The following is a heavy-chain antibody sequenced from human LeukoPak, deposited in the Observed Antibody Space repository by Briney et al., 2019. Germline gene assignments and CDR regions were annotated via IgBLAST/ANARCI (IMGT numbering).Heavy chain of an antibody. CDR1: GGSISSGGYS. V-gene: IGHV4-30-2*01. CDR2: IYHSGST. CDR3: ARQGGNWRGLFDY. D-gene: IGHD4-23*01. J-gene: IGHJ4*02. Sequence: TLSLTCAVSGGSISSGGYSWSWIRQPPGKGLEWIGHIYHSGSTYYNPSLKSRVTISVDRSKNQFSLKLSSVTAADTAVYYCARQGGNWRGLFDYWGQGTLVTVSS.